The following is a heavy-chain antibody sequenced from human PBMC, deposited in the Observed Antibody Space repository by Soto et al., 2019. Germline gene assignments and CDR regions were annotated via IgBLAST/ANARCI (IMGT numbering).Heavy chain of an antibody. CDR3: ARVPLTYYDFWSXYWGDYYYVMAV. CDR1: GYTFTSYD. V-gene: IGHV1-8*01. J-gene: IGHJ6*02. Sequence: ASGKVSCKASGYTFTSYDINWVLQATGQGLEWMGWMNPNSGNTGYAQKFQGRVTMTRNTSISTAYMELSSLRSEDTAVYYCARVPLTYYDFWSXYWGDYYYVMAVWGQGTTVXVSS. CDR2: MNPNSGNT. D-gene: IGHD3-3*01.